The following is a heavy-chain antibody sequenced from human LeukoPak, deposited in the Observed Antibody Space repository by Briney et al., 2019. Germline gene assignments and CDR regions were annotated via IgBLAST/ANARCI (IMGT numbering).Heavy chain of an antibody. J-gene: IGHJ6*02. CDR3: AREVEYSSSWYSSLVTYYYYYGMDV. V-gene: IGHV1-8*02. Sequence: ASVKVSCKASGYTFTGYYMHWVRQATGQGLEWMGWMNPNSGNTGYAQKFQGRVTMTRNTSISTAYMELSSLRSEDTAVYYCAREVEYSSSWYSSLVTYYYYYGMDVWGQGTTVTVSS. CDR1: GYTFTGYY. D-gene: IGHD6-13*01. CDR2: MNPNSGNT.